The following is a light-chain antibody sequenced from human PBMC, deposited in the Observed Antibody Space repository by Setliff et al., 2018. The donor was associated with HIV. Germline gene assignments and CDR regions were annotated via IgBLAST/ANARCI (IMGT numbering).Light chain of an antibody. CDR3: CSYAGSTSYV. CDR2: EVT. J-gene: IGLJ1*01. V-gene: IGLV2-23*02. Sequence: QSVLTQPASVSGSPGRSITISCTGTSRDVGSYKLVSWYQQYPGKAPKLIICEVTKRPSGVSNRFSGFKSGYTASLTISGLQAEDEADYYCCSYAGSTSYVFGTGTKVTVL. CDR1: SRDVGSYKL.